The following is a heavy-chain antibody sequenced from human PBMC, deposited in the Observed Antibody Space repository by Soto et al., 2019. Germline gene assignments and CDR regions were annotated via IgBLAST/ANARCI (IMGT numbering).Heavy chain of an antibody. J-gene: IGHJ6*02. Sequence: HPGGSLRLSCAASGFTFSSYAMHWVRQAPGKGLEWVAVISYDGSNKYYADSVKGRFTISRDNSKNTLCLQMNSLRAEDTAVYYCARDRDDFWSGYPYGMDVWGQGTTVTVSS. CDR3: ARDRDDFWSGYPYGMDV. CDR2: ISYDGSNK. V-gene: IGHV3-30-3*01. CDR1: GFTFSSYA. D-gene: IGHD3-3*01.